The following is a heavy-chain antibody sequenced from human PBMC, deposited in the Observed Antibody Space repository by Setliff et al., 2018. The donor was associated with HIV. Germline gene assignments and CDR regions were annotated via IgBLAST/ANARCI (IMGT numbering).Heavy chain of an antibody. CDR3: AREGLSITIFGVVTLYYMDV. J-gene: IGHJ6*03. CDR1: GYTFTSYG. D-gene: IGHD3-3*01. V-gene: IGHV1-18*01. Sequence: ASVKVSCMASGYTFTSYGISWVRQAPGQGLEWMGWISAYNGNTNYAQKLQGRVTMTTDTSTSTAYMELRSLRSDDTAVYYCAREGLSITIFGVVTLYYMDVWGKGTTVTVSS. CDR2: ISAYNGNT.